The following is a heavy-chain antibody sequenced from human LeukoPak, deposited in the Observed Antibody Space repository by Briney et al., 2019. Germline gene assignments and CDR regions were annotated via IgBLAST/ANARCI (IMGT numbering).Heavy chain of an antibody. Sequence: PSETLSLTCTVSGGSISSSSFYWVWIRQPPGKGLEWIGTIFYSGSTYYNPSLKSRVTMSVDTSKNQFSLNLSPVTAADTAVYYCARGLGPYFDYWGQGTLVTVSS. V-gene: IGHV4-39*01. CDR1: GGSISSSSFY. D-gene: IGHD3/OR15-3a*01. CDR3: ARGLGPYFDY. CDR2: IFYSGST. J-gene: IGHJ4*02.